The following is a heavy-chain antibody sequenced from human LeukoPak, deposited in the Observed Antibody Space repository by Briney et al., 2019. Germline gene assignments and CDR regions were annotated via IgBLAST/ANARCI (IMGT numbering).Heavy chain of an antibody. CDR1: GGTFSNYA. D-gene: IGHD3-3*01. V-gene: IGHV1-69*13. CDR2: IIPIFGKA. J-gene: IGHJ6*02. Sequence: GASVKVSCKASGGTFSNYAINWVRQAPGQGLGWMGGIIPIFGKAKYAQRFQGRVTITADESTRTAYMELSSLRSEDTAVYYCARDQGGVRFLEWLSLTSYYYYGMDVWGQGTTVTVSS. CDR3: ARDQGGVRFLEWLSLTSYYYYGMDV.